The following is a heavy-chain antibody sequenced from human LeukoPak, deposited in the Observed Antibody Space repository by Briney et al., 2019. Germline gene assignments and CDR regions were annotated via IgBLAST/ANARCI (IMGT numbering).Heavy chain of an antibody. CDR2: INPNSGGT. D-gene: IGHD7-27*01. CDR3: SRELGNNAFDI. J-gene: IGHJ3*02. Sequence: SSVKVSCKASGYTFTGYYMHWVRQAPGQGLEWMGWINPNSGGTNYAHKFQGRITMTRDTSISTAYMELSRLTSGYNAIYFRSRELGNNAFDIWGQGTMVTVSP. CDR1: GYTFTGYY. V-gene: IGHV1-2*02.